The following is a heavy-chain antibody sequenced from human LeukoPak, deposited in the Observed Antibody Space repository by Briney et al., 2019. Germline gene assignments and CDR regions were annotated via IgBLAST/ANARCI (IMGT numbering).Heavy chain of an antibody. CDR2: ISSSSSTI. V-gene: IGHV3-48*01. Sequence: GGSLRLSCAASGFTFSGYAMSWVRQAPGKGLEWVSYISSSSSTIYYADSVKGRFTISRDNVKNSLYLQMNSLRAEDTAVYYCMVYAGTHYFDYWGQGTLVTVSS. J-gene: IGHJ4*02. CDR1: GFTFSGYA. CDR3: MVYAGTHYFDY. D-gene: IGHD2-8*01.